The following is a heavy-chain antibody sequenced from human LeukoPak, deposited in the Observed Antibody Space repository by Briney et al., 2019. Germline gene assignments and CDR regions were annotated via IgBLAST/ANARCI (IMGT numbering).Heavy chain of an antibody. Sequence: ASVKVSCKAAGFTFTSYGISWVRQAPGQGLEWMGWIDAYNGKTNYAKNFQGRITVTRDTSTKMAYMELRSLRSVDTAVYYCTRDPDGDYDFDYWGQGTLVTVSS. J-gene: IGHJ4*02. D-gene: IGHD4-17*01. CDR2: IDAYNGKT. V-gene: IGHV1-18*01. CDR3: TRDPDGDYDFDY. CDR1: GFTFTSYG.